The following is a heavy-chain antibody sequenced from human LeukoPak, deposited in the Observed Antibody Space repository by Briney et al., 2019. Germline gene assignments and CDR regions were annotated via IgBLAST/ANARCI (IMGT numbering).Heavy chain of an antibody. CDR2: IFHSGST. V-gene: IGHV4-38-2*01. D-gene: IGHD3-10*01. Sequence: PSETLSLTCAVSGFSISSGYYWGWIRQPPGKGLEWIGSIFHSGSTYYNPSLKSRITISLDTSKNQFSLKLSSVTVTDTAVYYCARGHGSGSCFDYWGQGTLVTVSS. CDR3: ARGHGSGSCFDY. J-gene: IGHJ4*02. CDR1: GFSISSGYY.